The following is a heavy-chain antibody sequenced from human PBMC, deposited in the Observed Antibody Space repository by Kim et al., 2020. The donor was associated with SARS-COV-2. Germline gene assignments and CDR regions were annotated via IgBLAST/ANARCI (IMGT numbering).Heavy chain of an antibody. D-gene: IGHD6-25*01. CDR2: INPYNDNT. CDR1: GYTFLDYG. Sequence: ASVKVSCKTSGYTFLDYGINWMRQAPGQGLEWMGWINPYNDNTKYEQRLQGRVTMTTDRSTSTIYLELRSLRPDDTAVYFCARPRTAAAWDAFDAWGQGTKVTVSS. J-gene: IGHJ3*01. CDR3: ARPRTAAAWDAFDA. V-gene: IGHV1-18*01.